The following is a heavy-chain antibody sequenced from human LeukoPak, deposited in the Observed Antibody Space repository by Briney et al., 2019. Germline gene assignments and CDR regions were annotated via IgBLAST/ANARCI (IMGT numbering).Heavy chain of an antibody. CDR3: ARDMGDGYGDY. V-gene: IGHV1-69*04. J-gene: IGHJ4*02. Sequence: ASVTVSFTASGGTFTIYAINWVRQAPGQGREWMGRIIPILGIANYAQKFQGRVTITADKSTSTAYMELSSLRSEDTAVYYCARDMGDGYGDYWGQGTLVTVSS. CDR1: GGTFTIYA. D-gene: IGHD5-24*01. CDR2: IIPILGIA.